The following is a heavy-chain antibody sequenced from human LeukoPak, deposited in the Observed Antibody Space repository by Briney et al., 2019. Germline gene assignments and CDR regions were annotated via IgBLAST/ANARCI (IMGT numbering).Heavy chain of an antibody. V-gene: IGHV3-30*03. J-gene: IGHJ4*02. CDR1: GFPFHDHG. CDR3: VREAAWGQWYFDL. Sequence: GGSLRLSCVASGFPFHDHGIQWVRQAPGKGLEWVAVIASDGGAKVYADFVKGRFTLSRDNSKNTVFLQMNSLSVEDTAVYYCVREAAWGQWYFDLWGQGAPVTVSS. D-gene: IGHD6-19*01. CDR2: IASDGGAK.